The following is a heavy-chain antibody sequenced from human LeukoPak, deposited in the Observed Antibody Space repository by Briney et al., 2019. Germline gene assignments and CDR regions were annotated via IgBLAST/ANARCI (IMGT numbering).Heavy chain of an antibody. J-gene: IGHJ4*02. Sequence: SETLSLTCTVSGGSISSSSYHWGWIRQPPGKGLEWIVSIYYSGSTYYNPSLKSRVTISVDTSKNQFSLKLSSVTAADTAVYYCAREMPIQLWLRGYFDYWGQGTLVTVSS. CDR2: IYYSGST. D-gene: IGHD5-18*01. V-gene: IGHV4-39*07. CDR1: GGSISSSSYH. CDR3: AREMPIQLWLRGYFDY.